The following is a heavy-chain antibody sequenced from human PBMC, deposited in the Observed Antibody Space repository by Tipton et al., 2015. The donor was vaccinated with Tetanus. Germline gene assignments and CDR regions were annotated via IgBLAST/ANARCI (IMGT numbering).Heavy chain of an antibody. CDR3: ATGGTLDY. CDR1: GFSFNNYA. V-gene: IGHV3-21*04. Sequence: SLRLSCAASGFSFNNYAMNWVRQAPGKGPEWVSTISSTSSYIYYADSVKGRFTISRDNARNSFYLQMNSLKVEDTATYYCATGGTLDYWGQGTLVAVSS. D-gene: IGHD1-14*01. CDR2: ISSTSSYI. J-gene: IGHJ4*02.